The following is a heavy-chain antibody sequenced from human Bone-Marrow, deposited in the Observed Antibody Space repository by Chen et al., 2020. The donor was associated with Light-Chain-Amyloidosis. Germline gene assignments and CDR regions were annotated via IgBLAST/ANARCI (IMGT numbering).Heavy chain of an antibody. D-gene: IGHD3-16*01. CDR1: GFTFSSYW. CDR3: ARVERGYYFDY. V-gene: IGHV3-7*01. CDR2: IKQDGSEK. Sequence: EVQLVESGGGLVQPGGSLRLSCAASGFTFSSYWMSWVRQAPGKGLEWVANIKQDGSEKYYVEAVKGRFTIPRDNAKNSRYLQMNSLRAEDTAVYYCARVERGYYFDYWGQGTLVTVSS. J-gene: IGHJ4*02.